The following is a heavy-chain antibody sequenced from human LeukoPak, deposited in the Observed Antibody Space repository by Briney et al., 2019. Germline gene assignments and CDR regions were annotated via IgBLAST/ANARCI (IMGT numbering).Heavy chain of an antibody. CDR1: GVSISGSY. CDR2: IYYNGNT. J-gene: IGHJ3*02. CDR3: AKGGWSLDI. V-gene: IGHV4-59*03. Sequence: SETLSLTCTVSGVSISGSYWSWIRQSPGKGLEWIGYIYYNGNTDYNPSPRSRLTMSLHMSKNQFSLKLTSVTAADTALYYCAKGGWSLDIWGQGTMVTVSS. D-gene: IGHD6-19*01.